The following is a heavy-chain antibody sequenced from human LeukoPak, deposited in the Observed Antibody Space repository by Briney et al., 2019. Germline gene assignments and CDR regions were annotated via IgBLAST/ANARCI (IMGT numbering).Heavy chain of an antibody. V-gene: IGHV4-38-2*02. Sequence: SETLSLICTVSGYSISTLANWGWIRPSPVKGLEWVASIYHGGSTYYNPSLRGRVTISMDTSKNQISLKLTSVTAADTAVYYCAREKALIDHYDFTGYDWEYWGQGSLVIVSS. D-gene: IGHD3-22*01. CDR3: AREKALIDHYDFTGYDWEY. CDR2: IYHGGST. CDR1: GYSISTLAN. J-gene: IGHJ4*02.